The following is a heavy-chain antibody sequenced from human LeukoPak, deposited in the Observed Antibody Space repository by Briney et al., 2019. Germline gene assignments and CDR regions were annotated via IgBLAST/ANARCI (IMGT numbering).Heavy chain of an antibody. J-gene: IGHJ4*02. Sequence: PGGSLRLSCAASGFTFSNNYMSWVRQAPGKGLEWVSVIYSGDSTYYADSVKGRFTISRDNSKNMVYLQMNSLRTEDTAVYYCAGEGPYSSGTFRYWGQGTLVTVSS. V-gene: IGHV3-53*01. D-gene: IGHD6-25*01. CDR3: AGEGPYSSGTFRY. CDR1: GFTFSNNY. CDR2: IYSGDST.